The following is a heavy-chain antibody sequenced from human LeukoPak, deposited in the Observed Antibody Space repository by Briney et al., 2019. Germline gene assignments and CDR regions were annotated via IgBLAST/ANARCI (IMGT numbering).Heavy chain of an antibody. V-gene: IGHV3-11*01. D-gene: IGHD5-24*01. CDR2: ISSNGSTI. CDR3: ARAAMARPGYYFDY. CDR1: GFTFSDYY. Sequence: PGGSLRLSCTASGFTFSDYYMTWIRQAPGKGLEWVSYISSNGSTIYYADSVKGRFTISRDNAKNSLYLQMNSLRAEDTAVYYCARAAMARPGYYFDYWGQGTLVTVSS. J-gene: IGHJ4*02.